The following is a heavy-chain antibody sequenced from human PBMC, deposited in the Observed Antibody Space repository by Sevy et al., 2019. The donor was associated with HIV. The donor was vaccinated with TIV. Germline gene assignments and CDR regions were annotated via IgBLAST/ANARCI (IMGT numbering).Heavy chain of an antibody. J-gene: IGHJ4*02. D-gene: IGHD3-22*01. CDR2: IYYSGST. CDR3: ARFDSSGYY. CDR1: GGSISSSSYY. V-gene: IGHV4-39*01. Sequence: ETLSLTCTVSGGSISSSSYYWGWIRQPPGKGLEWIGSIYYSGSTYYNPSLKSRVTISVDTSKNQFSLKLSSVTAADTAVYYCARFDSSGYYWGQGTLVTVSS.